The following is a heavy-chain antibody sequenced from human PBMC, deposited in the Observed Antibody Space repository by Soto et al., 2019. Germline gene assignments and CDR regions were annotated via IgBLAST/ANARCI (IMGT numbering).Heavy chain of an antibody. D-gene: IGHD6-13*01. CDR3: AKSSSWYMFDY. Sequence: QVQLVQSVAEVKKPGASVQVSCKASGYNLTSYASHWGRQAPGQRLEWMGWINAGNGNTKYSQKFQGRVTITRDTSASTAYMELSSLRSEDTAIYYWAKSSSWYMFDYWGQGTLVTVSS. J-gene: IGHJ4*02. V-gene: IGHV1-3*01. CDR2: INAGNGNT. CDR1: GYNLTSYA.